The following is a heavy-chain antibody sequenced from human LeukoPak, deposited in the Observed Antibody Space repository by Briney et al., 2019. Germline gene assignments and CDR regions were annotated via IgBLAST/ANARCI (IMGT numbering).Heavy chain of an antibody. CDR2: MNPNSGNT. CDR3: ARAYSSSGKYYFDY. Sequence: GSVKVSCKASGYTFTSYDINWVRQATGQGLEWMGWMNPNSGNTGYAQKFQGRVTMTRNTSISTAYMELSSLRSEDTAVYYCARAYSSSGKYYFDYWGQGTLVTVSS. CDR1: GYTFTSYD. V-gene: IGHV1-8*01. D-gene: IGHD6-13*01. J-gene: IGHJ4*02.